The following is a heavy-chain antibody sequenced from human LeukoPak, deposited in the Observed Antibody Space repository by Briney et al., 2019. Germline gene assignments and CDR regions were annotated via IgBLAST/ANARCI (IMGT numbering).Heavy chain of an antibody. CDR1: GYTLSTYW. V-gene: IGHV5-51*01. D-gene: IGHD6-13*01. CDR2: IYSCDSET. Sequence: GESLKISCKASGYTLSTYWIAWVRQMPGEGLEWRVIIYSCDSETRYSPSFQGQVTISVDKSISTAYLQWRSLKASDTAMYYCATRRAATTNNHYSMDFWGHGTTVIVSS. CDR3: ATRRAATTNNHYSMDF. J-gene: IGHJ6*02.